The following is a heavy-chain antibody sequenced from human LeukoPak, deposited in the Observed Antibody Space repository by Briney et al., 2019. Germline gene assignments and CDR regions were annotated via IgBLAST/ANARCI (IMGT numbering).Heavy chain of an antibody. V-gene: IGHV4-38-2*02. Sequence: PSETLSLTCTVSDSSITSTYYWAWFRQPPGKGLEWIATVFRLQTVSTFNNPSLGSRVTMSLDPSHNQFSLNLTSVTAADTALYFCARVLHAPYLIDSWGQGTLVTVSS. CDR2: VFRLQTVST. J-gene: IGHJ4*02. CDR3: ARVLHAPYLIDS. CDR1: DSSITSTYY. D-gene: IGHD2-8*01.